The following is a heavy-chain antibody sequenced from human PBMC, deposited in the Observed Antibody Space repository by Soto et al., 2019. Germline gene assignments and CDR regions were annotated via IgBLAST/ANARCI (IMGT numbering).Heavy chain of an antibody. Sequence: ASVKVSCKASGYTFTSYSIHWMRQAPGQRPEWMGWVFAGNGETKYSPKFQGRVALTRDTSATTAYMELSSLTTEDTAIYYCARDPRGWNLGEGYDFWGQGTQVTVSS. D-gene: IGHD5-12*01. CDR1: GYTFTSYS. CDR3: ARDPRGWNLGEGYDF. V-gene: IGHV1-3*01. CDR2: VFAGNGET. J-gene: IGHJ4*02.